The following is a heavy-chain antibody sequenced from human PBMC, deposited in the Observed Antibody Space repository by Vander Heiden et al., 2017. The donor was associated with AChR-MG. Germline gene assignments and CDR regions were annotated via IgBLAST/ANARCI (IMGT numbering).Heavy chain of an antibody. D-gene: IGHD3-10*01. CDR2: ISSSGTAI. J-gene: IGHJ6*02. V-gene: IGHV3-11*01. CDR3: ARALDWELRHLLDGMDV. CDR1: GFTFSDYD. Sequence: QVQLVESGGGLVKPGGSLRLSCAASGFTFSDYDMSWIRQAPGQGLEWVSYISSSGTAISYADSMKGRFTISRDNAENSLYLQMNSLRAEDTAVYYCARALDWELRHLLDGMDVWGQGTTVTVSS.